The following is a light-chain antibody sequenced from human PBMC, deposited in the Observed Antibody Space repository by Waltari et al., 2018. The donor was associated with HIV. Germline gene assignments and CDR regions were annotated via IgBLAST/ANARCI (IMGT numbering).Light chain of an antibody. Sequence: DIQMTQSPTSLSASVGDRITIACQASHDISNYLNWHQQKPGMAPKLLISDASILETGVPSRFTGSGSGTHFTLVINDLQPGDSATYFCQQYEDLPLTFGGGTKVEIK. J-gene: IGKJ4*01. CDR2: DAS. CDR3: QQYEDLPLT. CDR1: HDISNY. V-gene: IGKV1-33*01.